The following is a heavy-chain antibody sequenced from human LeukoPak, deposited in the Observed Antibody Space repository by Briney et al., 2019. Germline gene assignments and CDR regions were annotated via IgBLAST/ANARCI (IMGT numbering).Heavy chain of an antibody. CDR2: ISSDGGNT. D-gene: IGHD6-6*01. J-gene: IGHJ4*02. CDR1: GFTFKNHW. V-gene: IGHV3-74*03. CDR3: ARDQRVTGRPDIDY. Sequence: GGSLRLSCAASGFTFKNHWMQCVRRTPGRGGVCFSRISSDGGNTTYTDSVNGRFTSSRDNAKNTLYLQMNNLRAEDTAMYYCARDQRVTGRPDIDYWGQGTLVIVSS.